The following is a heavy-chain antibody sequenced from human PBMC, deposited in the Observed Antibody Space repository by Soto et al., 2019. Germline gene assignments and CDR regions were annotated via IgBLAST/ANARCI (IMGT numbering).Heavy chain of an antibody. Sequence: LRLACAASGFTFSSYAMSWVRHAPGKGLEWVSAISGSGGSTYYADSVKGRFTISRDNSKNTLYLQMNSLRAEDTAVYYCAKDGGSYRVGYYFGYRGQRTLVTVSS. CDR1: GFTFSSYA. V-gene: IGHV3-23*01. CDR3: AKDGGSYRVGYYFGY. CDR2: ISGSGGST. J-gene: IGHJ4*02. D-gene: IGHD1-26*01.